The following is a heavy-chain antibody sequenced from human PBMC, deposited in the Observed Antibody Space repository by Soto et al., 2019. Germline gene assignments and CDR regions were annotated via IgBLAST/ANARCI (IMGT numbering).Heavy chain of an antibody. CDR1: GGSISSGDYY. J-gene: IGHJ4*02. CDR3: ASTSEYSSSWYCDY. CDR2: INYSGSI. Sequence: SETLSLTCTVSGGSISSGDYYWSWIRQPPGKGLEWIGYINYSGSIYYNPSLKSRVTISVDTSKNQCSLKLSSVTAADTAVYYCASTSEYSSSWYCDYWGQGTLVTVSS. D-gene: IGHD6-13*01. V-gene: IGHV4-30-4*08.